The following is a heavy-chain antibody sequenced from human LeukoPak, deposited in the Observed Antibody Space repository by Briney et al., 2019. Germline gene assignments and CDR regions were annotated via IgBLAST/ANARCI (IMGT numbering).Heavy chain of an antibody. CDR3: ARVRGYSGYDSIAAAGTPNWFDP. CDR2: ISSSSSYT. Sequence: GGSLRLSCAASGFTFSDYYMSCIRQAPGKGLEWVSYISSSSSYTNYADSVKGRFTISRDNAKNSLYLQMNSLRAEDTAVYYCARVRGYSGYDSIAAAGTPNWFDPWGQGTLVTVSS. V-gene: IGHV3-11*05. CDR1: GFTFSDYY. J-gene: IGHJ5*02. D-gene: IGHD5-12*01.